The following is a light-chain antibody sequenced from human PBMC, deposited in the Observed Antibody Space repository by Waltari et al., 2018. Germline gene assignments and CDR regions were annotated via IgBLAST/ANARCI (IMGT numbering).Light chain of an antibody. V-gene: IGLV2-14*03. Sequence: QSALTQPASVSGSPGQSITISCSGTSSDIGYYNYVSWYQPHPGKAPKPRIYDVSDRPSGVSNRFSGSKSDNTASLTISGLQAEDEADYYCSTLTSSNTLLFGGGTKLTVL. CDR1: SSDIGYYNY. J-gene: IGLJ2*01. CDR2: DVS. CDR3: STLTSSNTLL.